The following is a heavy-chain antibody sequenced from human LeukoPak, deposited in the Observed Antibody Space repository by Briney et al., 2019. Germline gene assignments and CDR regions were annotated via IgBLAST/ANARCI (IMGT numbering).Heavy chain of an antibody. CDR3: AADLSYGDGTLFDY. V-gene: IGHV1-58*02. D-gene: IGHD4-17*01. J-gene: IGHJ4*02. CDR1: GFTFTSSA. Sequence: SVKVSCKASGFTFTSSAMQWVRQARGQRLEWIGWIVVGSGNTNYAQKFQERVTITRDMSTSTAYMELSSLRSEDTAVYYCAADLSYGDGTLFDYWGQGTLVTVSS. CDR2: IVVGSGNT.